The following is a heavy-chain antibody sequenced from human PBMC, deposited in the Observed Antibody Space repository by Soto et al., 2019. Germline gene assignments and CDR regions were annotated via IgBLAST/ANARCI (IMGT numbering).Heavy chain of an antibody. D-gene: IGHD2-8*01. CDR3: ARDLGYCTNGVCYGPLY. J-gene: IGHJ4*02. CDR1: GFTFSSYA. Sequence: QPGGSLRLSCAASGFTFSSYAMHWVRQAPDKGLEWVAVISYDGSNKYYADSVKGRFTISRDNSKNTLYLQMNSLRAEDTAVYYCARDLGYCTNGVCYGPLYWGQGTLVTVSS. CDR2: ISYDGSNK. V-gene: IGHV3-30-3*01.